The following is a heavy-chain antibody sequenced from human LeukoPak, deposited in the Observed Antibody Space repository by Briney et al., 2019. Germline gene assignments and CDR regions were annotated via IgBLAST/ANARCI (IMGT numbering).Heavy chain of an antibody. J-gene: IGHJ4*02. CDR1: GFTLSGYS. Sequence: GGSLRLSCEASGFTLSGYSMNWVRQAPGKGLEWISYVSVGSSTIHYADSVKGRFTISRDNAKNSLYLQMNSLRDEDTAVYYCAKASYGDYGPFDYWGQGTLVTVSS. V-gene: IGHV3-48*02. D-gene: IGHD4-17*01. CDR2: VSVGSSTI. CDR3: AKASYGDYGPFDY.